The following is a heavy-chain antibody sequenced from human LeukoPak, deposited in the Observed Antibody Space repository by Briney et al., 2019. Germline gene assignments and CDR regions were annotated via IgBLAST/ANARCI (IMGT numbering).Heavy chain of an antibody. CDR3: ARSVLQLLVGATYFDY. CDR1: DGSISSGGYY. D-gene: IGHD1-26*01. Sequence: PSETLSLTCTVSDGSISSGGYYWSWIRQHPGKGLEWIGYIYYSGSTYYNPSLKSRVTISVDTSKNQFSLKLSSVTAADTAVYYCARSVLQLLVGATYFDYWGQGTLVTVSS. J-gene: IGHJ4*02. CDR2: IYYSGST. V-gene: IGHV4-31*03.